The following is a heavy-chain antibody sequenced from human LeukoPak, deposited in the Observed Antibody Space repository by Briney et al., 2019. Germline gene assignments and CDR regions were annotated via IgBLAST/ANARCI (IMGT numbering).Heavy chain of an antibody. CDR3: AKGLKYFDWLLSALLLDN. CDR2: ISGSGGST. J-gene: IGHJ4*02. V-gene: IGHV3-23*01. CDR1: GFTFSSYA. Sequence: HPGGSLRLSCAASGFTFSSYAMSWVRQAPGKGLEWVSAISGSGGSTYYADSVKGRFTISRDNSKNTLYLQMNSLRAEDTAVYYCAKGLKYFDWLLSALLLDNWGQGTLVTVSS. D-gene: IGHD3-9*01.